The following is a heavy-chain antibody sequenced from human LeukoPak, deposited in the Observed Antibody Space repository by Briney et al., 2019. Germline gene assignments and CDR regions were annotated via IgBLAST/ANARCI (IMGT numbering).Heavy chain of an antibody. CDR1: GFTFSDYY. J-gene: IGHJ6*02. CDR3: ARAQVQWLYYYGMDV. V-gene: IGHV3-11*01. Sequence: PGGSLRLSCAASGFTFSDYYMSWIRQAPGKGLEWVSYISSSGSTIYYADSVKGRFTISRDNAKNSLYLQMNSLRAEDTAVYYCARAQVQWLYYYGMDVWGQGTTVTVSS. D-gene: IGHD6-19*01. CDR2: ISSSGSTI.